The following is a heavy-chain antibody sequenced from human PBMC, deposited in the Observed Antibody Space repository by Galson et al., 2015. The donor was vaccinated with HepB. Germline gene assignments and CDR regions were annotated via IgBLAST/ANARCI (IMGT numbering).Heavy chain of an antibody. V-gene: IGHV3-48*02. J-gene: IGHJ1*01. Sequence: SLRLSCAASGFTFSNYNTNWVRQAPGKGLEWVSYISSSSGTIHYADSVKGRFTISRDNAKNSLYLQMNSLRDEDTAVYYCARGGIPITMRGCFQDWGQGTLVTVSS. CDR2: ISSSSGTI. D-gene: IGHD3-22*01. CDR3: ARGGIPITMRGCFQD. CDR1: GFTFSNYN.